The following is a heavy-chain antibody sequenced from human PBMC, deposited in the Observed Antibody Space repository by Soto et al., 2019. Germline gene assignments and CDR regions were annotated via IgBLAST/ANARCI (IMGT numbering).Heavy chain of an antibody. Sequence: SETLSLTCTVSGGSISSGGYYWSWIRQHPGKGLEWIGYIYYSGSTYYNPSLKSRVTISVDTSKNQFSLKLSSVTAADTAVYYCARDSRVLLWFGELFPGMDAWGQGSTVTVSS. V-gene: IGHV4-31*03. CDR1: GGSISSGGYY. CDR2: IYYSGST. CDR3: ARDSRVLLWFGELFPGMDA. D-gene: IGHD3-10*01. J-gene: IGHJ6*02.